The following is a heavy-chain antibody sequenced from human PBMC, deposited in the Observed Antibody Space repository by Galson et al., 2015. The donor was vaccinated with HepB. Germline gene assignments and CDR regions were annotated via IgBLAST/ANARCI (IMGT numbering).Heavy chain of an antibody. CDR3: ALSYCGGDCFSRPSDAFDI. D-gene: IGHD2-21*01. J-gene: IGHJ3*02. V-gene: IGHV5-51*03. CDR2: IYPGDSDT. CDR1: GYSFTRYW. Sequence: QSGAEVKKPGESLKISCKGVGYSFTRYWIGWVRQMPGKGLEWMGIIYPGDSDTRYSPSFQGQVTISADKSISTAYLQWSSLKASDTAMYYCALSYCGGDCFSRPSDAFDIWGQGTMIIVSS.